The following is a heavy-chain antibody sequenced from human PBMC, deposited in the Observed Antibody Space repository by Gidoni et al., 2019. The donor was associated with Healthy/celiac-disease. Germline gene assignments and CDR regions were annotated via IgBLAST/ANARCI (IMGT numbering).Heavy chain of an antibody. CDR2: TRYDGSNK. J-gene: IGHJ4*02. CDR3: AKDVIVVVPAAIGGVDY. Sequence: GVQPGGSRRLSCAASGLTFSSHGMHWVRQAPGKGRGGVAFTRYDGSNKYYADSVKGRFTISRDNSKNTLYLQMNSLRAEDTAVYYCAKDVIVVVPAAIGGVDYWGQGTLVTVSS. D-gene: IGHD2-2*01. V-gene: IGHV3-30*02. CDR1: GLTFSSHG.